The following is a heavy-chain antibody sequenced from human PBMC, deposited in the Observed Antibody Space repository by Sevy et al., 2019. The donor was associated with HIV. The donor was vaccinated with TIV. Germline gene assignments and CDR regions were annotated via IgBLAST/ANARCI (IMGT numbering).Heavy chain of an antibody. CDR1: GGSISSYY. CDR2: IYYTGST. Sequence: SDTLSLTCTVSGGSISSYYWNWIRQSPGKGLEWIGYIYYTGSTNYNPSLKSRVTISVDTSNNQFSLKLASVTAADTAVYYCARELISGRYYGMDVWGQGTMVTVYS. J-gene: IGHJ6*02. V-gene: IGHV4-59*01. CDR3: ARELISGRYYGMDV. D-gene: IGHD6-19*01.